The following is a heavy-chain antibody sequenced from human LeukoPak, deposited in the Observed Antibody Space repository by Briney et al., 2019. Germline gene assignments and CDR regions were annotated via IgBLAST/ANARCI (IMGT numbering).Heavy chain of an antibody. CDR2: IYTSGST. CDR1: GGSISSYY. D-gene: IGHD3-3*01. CDR3: ARDSYYDLWSGYYTSYYYYGMDV. J-gene: IGHJ6*02. Sequence: PSETLSLTCTVSGGSISSYYWSWSRQPAGKGLERIGRIYTSGSTNYNPSLKSRVTMSVDTSKNQFSLKLSSVTAADTAVYYCARDSYYDLWSGYYTSYYYYGMDVWGQGTTVTVSS. V-gene: IGHV4-4*07.